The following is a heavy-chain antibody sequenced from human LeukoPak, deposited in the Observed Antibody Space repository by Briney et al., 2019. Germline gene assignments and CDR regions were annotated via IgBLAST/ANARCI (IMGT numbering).Heavy chain of an antibody. D-gene: IGHD2/OR15-2a*01. CDR1: GCTFSDNN. V-gene: IGHV3-11*01. CDR2: ISSSGSTI. J-gene: IGHJ4*02. CDR3: AREGKNFLL. Sequence: GGTLRLSCAASGCTFSDNNMSRMRRAPAEELLGGSDISSSGSTINYAHSVKGRFTISRDNAKNSLYLQMNSLRAADTAVYYCAREGKNFLLWGQGTLVTVSS.